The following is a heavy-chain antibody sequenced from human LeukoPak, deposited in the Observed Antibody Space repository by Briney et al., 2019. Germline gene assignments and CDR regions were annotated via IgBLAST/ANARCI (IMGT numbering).Heavy chain of an antibody. CDR2: ISVYNGNT. Sequence: ASVKVSCKASGHTFTSYGISWVRQAPGQGFEWMGWISVYNGNTNYAQKLQGRVTMTTDTSTSTAYMELRSLRSDDTAVYYCARERGLGYCSSTSCYEVDYWGQGTLVTVSS. D-gene: IGHD2-2*01. J-gene: IGHJ4*02. V-gene: IGHV1-18*01. CDR1: GHTFTSYG. CDR3: ARERGLGYCSSTSCYEVDY.